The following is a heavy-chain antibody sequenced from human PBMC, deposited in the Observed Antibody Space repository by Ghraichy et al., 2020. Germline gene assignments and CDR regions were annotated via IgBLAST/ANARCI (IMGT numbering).Heavy chain of an antibody. CDR3: ARAAGQQQLVVLDY. CDR1: GGSISSYY. V-gene: IGHV4-59*01. CDR2: IYYSGST. J-gene: IGHJ4*02. Sequence: ESLNISCTVSGGSISSYYWSWIRQPPGKGLEWIGYIYYSGSTNYNPSLKSRVTISVDTSKNQFSLKLSSVTAADTAVYYCARAAGQQQLVVLDYWGQGTLVTVSS. D-gene: IGHD6-13*01.